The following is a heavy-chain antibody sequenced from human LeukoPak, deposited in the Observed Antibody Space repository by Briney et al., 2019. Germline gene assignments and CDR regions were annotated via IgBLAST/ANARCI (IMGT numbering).Heavy chain of an antibody. CDR3: ARRVTTTAFDI. Sequence: GASVKVSCKASGYTFTGYYIHWVRQAPGQGLEWMGRINPNSGGTNYAQKFQGRVTMTRDTSISTAYMELSRLRSGDTAVYYCARRVTTTAFDIWGQGTVVTVSS. J-gene: IGHJ3*02. V-gene: IGHV1-2*06. CDR1: GYTFTGYY. CDR2: INPNSGGT. D-gene: IGHD4-11*01.